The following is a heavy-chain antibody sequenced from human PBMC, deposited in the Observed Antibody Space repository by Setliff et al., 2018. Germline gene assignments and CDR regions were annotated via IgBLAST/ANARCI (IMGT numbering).Heavy chain of an antibody. Sequence: ASVKVSCKASGYTFTSYAMNWVRQAPGQGLEWMGWINTNTGNPTYAQGFTGRFVFSLRLSSVTAADTAVYYCVRGANDILTTYALDIWGEGTMVTVSS. CDR2: INTNTGNP. CDR3: TYALDI. D-gene: IGHD3-9*01. J-gene: IGHJ3*02. V-gene: IGHV7-4-1*01. CDR1: GYTFTSYA.